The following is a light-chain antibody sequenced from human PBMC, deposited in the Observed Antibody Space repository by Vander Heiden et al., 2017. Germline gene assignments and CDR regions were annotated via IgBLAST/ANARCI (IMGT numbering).Light chain of an antibody. CDR1: QSISSW. J-gene: IGKJ1*01. Sequence: DIQMTQSPSTLSASVGDRVTITCRASQSISSWLAWYQQKPGKAPKLLIYDASSLESGVPSRFSGSGSGTEFTLTISSLQPDDFATYYCQQDNSYPQTFGQGTKVEIK. CDR2: DAS. V-gene: IGKV1-5*01. CDR3: QQDNSYPQT.